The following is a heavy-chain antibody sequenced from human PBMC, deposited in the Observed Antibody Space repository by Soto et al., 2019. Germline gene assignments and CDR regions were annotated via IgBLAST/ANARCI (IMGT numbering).Heavy chain of an antibody. V-gene: IGHV3-23*01. CDR2: ISGSGGST. CDR3: AKEGEHSSGWANFDY. D-gene: IGHD6-19*01. Sequence: GGSLSLSCAASGFTFSNYWMSWVRQAPGKGLEWVSAISGSGGSTYYADSVKGRFTISRDNSKNTLYLQMNSLRAEDTAVYYCAKEGEHSSGWANFDYWGQGTLVTVSS. CDR1: GFTFSNYW. J-gene: IGHJ4*02.